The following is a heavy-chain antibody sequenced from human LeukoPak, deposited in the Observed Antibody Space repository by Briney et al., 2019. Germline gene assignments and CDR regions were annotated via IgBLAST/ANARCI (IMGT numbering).Heavy chain of an antibody. V-gene: IGHV3-48*03. CDR1: GFTFSSYD. CDR3: ARPRGYCTGGRCYWFWDY. D-gene: IGHD2-15*01. J-gene: IGHJ4*02. Sequence: GGSLRLSCAASGFTFSSYDMNWVRQAPGRELEWISYISYISDSGTTIYYADSVKGRFTISRDNAKNSLYLQMNSLRAEDTAVYYCARPRGYCTGGRCYWFWDYWGQGTLVTVSS. CDR2: ISDSGTTI.